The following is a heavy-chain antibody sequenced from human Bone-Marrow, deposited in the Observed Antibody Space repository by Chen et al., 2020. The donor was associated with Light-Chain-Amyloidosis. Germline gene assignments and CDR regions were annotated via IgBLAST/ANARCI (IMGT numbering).Heavy chain of an antibody. CDR3: ARDRRYTGSSQAFVY. J-gene: IGHJ4*02. CDR1: GFTFSNFW. V-gene: IGHV3-7*01. CDR2: IKLDGSEK. D-gene: IGHD1-26*01. Sequence: EVQLVESGGGLVQPGGSLRLSCAASGFTFSNFWMRWVRQAPGKGLEWVANIKLDGSEKYCVDSVKGRFTISRDNAKNSLYLQMSSLRAEDTAVYYCARDRRYTGSSQAFVYWGQGTPVTVSS.